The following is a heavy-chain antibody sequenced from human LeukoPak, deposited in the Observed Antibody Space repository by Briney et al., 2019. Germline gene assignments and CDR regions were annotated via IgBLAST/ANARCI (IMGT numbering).Heavy chain of an antibody. Sequence: SETLSLTCTVSGGSISSSSYYWGWIRQPPGKGLEWIGSIYYSGSTYYNPSLKSRVTISVDTSKNQFSLKLSSVTAADTAVYYCARAGDSKTYYFDYWGQGTLVTVSS. D-gene: IGHD5-12*01. V-gene: IGHV4-39*01. CDR1: GGSISSSSYY. CDR2: IYYSGST. J-gene: IGHJ4*02. CDR3: ARAGDSKTYYFDY.